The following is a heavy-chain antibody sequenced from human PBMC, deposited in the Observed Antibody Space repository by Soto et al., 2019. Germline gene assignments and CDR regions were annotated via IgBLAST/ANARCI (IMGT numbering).Heavy chain of an antibody. D-gene: IGHD5-12*01. CDR3: ARVPRRDGYKRGAFDI. J-gene: IGHJ3*02. Sequence: QVQLVQSGAEVKKPGSSVKVSCKASGGTFSSYAISWVRQAPGQGLEWMGRIIPIFGTANYEQKFQGRVTITADESTSTAYMELSSLRSEDTAVYYCARVPRRDGYKRGAFDIWGQGTMVTVSS. CDR2: IIPIFGTA. CDR1: GGTFSSYA. V-gene: IGHV1-69*18.